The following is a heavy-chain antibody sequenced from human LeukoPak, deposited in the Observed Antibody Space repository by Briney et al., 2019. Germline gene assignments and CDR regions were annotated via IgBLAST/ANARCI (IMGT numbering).Heavy chain of an antibody. CDR2: IKTDGSST. V-gene: IGHV3-74*01. CDR3: GSSEDGYIDY. D-gene: IGHD5-24*01. CDR1: GVNVSRHY. J-gene: IGHJ4*02. Sequence: GGSLRLSCAASGVNVSRHYMHGVRQAQGKGLVWVSRIKTDGSSTIYADSVKGRYTISRDNAKNTLYLQMSRLRAEETAVYYCGSSEDGYIDYWGQGTLVTVSS.